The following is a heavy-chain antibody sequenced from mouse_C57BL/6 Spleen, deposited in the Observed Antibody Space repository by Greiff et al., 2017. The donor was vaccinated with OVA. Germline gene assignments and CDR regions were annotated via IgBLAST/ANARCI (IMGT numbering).Heavy chain of an antibody. Sequence: VQLQQSGPELVKPGASVKMSCKASGYTFTDYNMHWVKQSHGKSLEWIGYINPNNGGTSYNQKFKGKATLTVNKSSSTAYMELRSLTSEDSAVYYCARWGLRREEGFADWGQGTLVTVSA. V-gene: IGHV1-22*01. CDR1: GYTFTDYN. CDR2: INPNNGGT. D-gene: IGHD2-2*01. CDR3: ARWGLRREEGFAD. J-gene: IGHJ3*01.